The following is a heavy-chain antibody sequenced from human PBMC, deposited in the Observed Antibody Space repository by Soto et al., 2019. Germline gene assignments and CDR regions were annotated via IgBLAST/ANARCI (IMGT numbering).Heavy chain of an antibody. V-gene: IGHV3-48*03. J-gene: IGHJ5*02. CDR1: GFTSSSYE. CDR2: ISSSGSTI. Sequence: GSLRLSCAASGFTSSSYEMNWVRQAPGKGLEWVSYISSSGSTIYYADSVKGRFTISRDNAKNSLYLQMNSLRAEDTAVYYCARGSKYSGSYFWFDPWGQGTLVTVSS. D-gene: IGHD1-26*01. CDR3: ARGSKYSGSYFWFDP.